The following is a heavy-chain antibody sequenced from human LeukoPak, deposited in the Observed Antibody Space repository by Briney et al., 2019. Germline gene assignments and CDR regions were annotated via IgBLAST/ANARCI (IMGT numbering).Heavy chain of an antibody. CDR2: ISYDGSNK. CDR3: AKVAKYYYGSETYYFFEH. CDR1: GFTFSSYG. D-gene: IGHD3-10*01. J-gene: IGHJ4*02. Sequence: PGGSLRLSCAASGFTFSSYGMHWVRQAPGKGLEWEAVISYDGSNKYYADSVKGRFTISRDNSKNTLYLQMNSLRVEDTAVYYCAKVAKYYYGSETYYFFEHWGQGTPVTASS. V-gene: IGHV3-30*18.